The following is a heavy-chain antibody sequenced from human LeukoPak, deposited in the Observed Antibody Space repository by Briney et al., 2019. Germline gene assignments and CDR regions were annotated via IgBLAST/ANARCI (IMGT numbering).Heavy chain of an antibody. V-gene: IGHV4-39*07. J-gene: IGHJ4*02. D-gene: IGHD5-24*01. CDR3: ARESYHNGYNWN. Sequence: PSETLSLTCTVSGASLSVSGRNWGWVRQPPGKGLEWIASIYYSGSTNYNPSLKSRVTISVDTSKNQFSLKLSSVTAADTAVYYCARESYHNGYNWNWGQGTLVTVSS. CDR2: IYYSGST. CDR1: GASLSVSGRN.